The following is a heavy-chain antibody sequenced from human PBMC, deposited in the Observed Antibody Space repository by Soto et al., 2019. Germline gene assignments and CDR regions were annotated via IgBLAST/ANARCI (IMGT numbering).Heavy chain of an antibody. CDR1: GGSISSYY. Sequence: TLSLTCTVSGGSISSYYWSWIRQPPGKGLEWIGYIYYSGSTNYNPSLKSRVTISVDTSKNQFSLKLSSVTAADTAVYYCARVPKEPQSSSWYIHYFDYWGQGTLVTVSS. CDR3: ARVPKEPQSSSWYIHYFDY. V-gene: IGHV4-59*01. J-gene: IGHJ4*02. CDR2: IYYSGST. D-gene: IGHD6-13*01.